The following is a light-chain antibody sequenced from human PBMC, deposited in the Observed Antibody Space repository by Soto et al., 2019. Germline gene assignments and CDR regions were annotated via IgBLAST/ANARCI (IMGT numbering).Light chain of an antibody. CDR1: QSLLHSNGYNY. CDR2: LGS. Sequence: DIVMTQSPLSLPVTPGEPASISCRSSQSLLHSNGYNYLDWYLQKPGQSPQFLIYLGSSRASGVPDGFSGSGSGTVFTLKISRVEAEDVGVYYCMQALQTPATFGQGTKLEIK. V-gene: IGKV2-28*01. CDR3: MQALQTPAT. J-gene: IGKJ2*01.